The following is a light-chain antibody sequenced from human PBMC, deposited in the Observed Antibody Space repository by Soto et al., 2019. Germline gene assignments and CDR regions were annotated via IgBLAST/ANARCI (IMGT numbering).Light chain of an antibody. CDR2: GGS. CDR1: QTISTN. Sequence: EVVMTQSPATLSVSPGERATLSCRASQTISTNLAWYQHKPGQPPRLLVYGGSTRAAAIPARFSGSGSVTEFTLTISGLHSEDSAVYYCQQYNIWTEAFGQGTKVEL. V-gene: IGKV3-15*01. CDR3: QQYNIWTEA. J-gene: IGKJ1*01.